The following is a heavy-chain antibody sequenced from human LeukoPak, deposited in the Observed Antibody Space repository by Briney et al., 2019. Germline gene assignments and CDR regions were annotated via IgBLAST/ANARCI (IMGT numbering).Heavy chain of an antibody. J-gene: IGHJ4*02. CDR3: AKESEWELLNPGNFDY. D-gene: IGHD1-26*01. Sequence: GGSLRLSCAASGFTFSSYAMSWVRQAPGKGLEWVSAIDGSGGNTYYADSVKGRFTISRDNSKNTLYLQMNSLRAEDTALYYCAKESEWELLNPGNFDYWGQGTLVTVSS. CDR2: IDGSGGNT. V-gene: IGHV3-23*01. CDR1: GFTFSSYA.